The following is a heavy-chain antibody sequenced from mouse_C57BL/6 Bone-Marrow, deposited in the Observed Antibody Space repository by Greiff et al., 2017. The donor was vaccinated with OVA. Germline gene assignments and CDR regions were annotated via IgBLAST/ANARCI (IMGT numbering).Heavy chain of an antibody. Sequence: QVQLQQSGPELVRPWASVKISCQAFYTFSRRVHFAIRDTNYWMQWVKQRPGQGLEWIGAIYPGNGDTSYNQKFKGKATLTADKSSSTAYMQLSSLTSEDSAVYYGAVTTAVATGGAMDYWGQGTSVTVSS. CDR2: GQGLEWIG. CDR3: SEDSAVYYGAVTTAVATGGAMDY. CDR1: YTFSRRVH. J-gene: IGHJ4*01. D-gene: IGHD1-1*01. V-gene: IGHV1-87*01.